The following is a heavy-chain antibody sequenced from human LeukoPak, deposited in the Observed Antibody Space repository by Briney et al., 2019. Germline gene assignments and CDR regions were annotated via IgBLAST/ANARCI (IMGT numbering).Heavy chain of an antibody. CDR1: GGTFSNYA. V-gene: IGHV1-69*13. Sequence: SVKLSCTASGGTFSNYAISWGRQAPGQGLEWRGGIIPIFGTSNYVQKFQGRVTITADESTSTAYMELSSLRSEDTAVYYCARASSGYSGYDFYWGQGTLVTVSS. CDR2: IIPIFGTS. CDR3: ARASSGYSGYDFY. D-gene: IGHD5-12*01. J-gene: IGHJ4*02.